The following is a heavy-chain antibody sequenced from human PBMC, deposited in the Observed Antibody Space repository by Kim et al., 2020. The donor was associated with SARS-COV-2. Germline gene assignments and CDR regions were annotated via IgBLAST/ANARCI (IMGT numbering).Heavy chain of an antibody. D-gene: IGHD4-17*01. Sequence: GGSLRLSCAASGFTFSNAWMSWVRQASGKGLEWVGRIKSKTDGGTTDYAAPVKGRFTISRDDSKNTLYLQMNSLKTEDTAVYYCTTDVTSTVTRRVPYYYYYYGMDVWGQGTTVTVSS. CDR3: TTDVTSTVTRRVPYYYYYYGMDV. V-gene: IGHV3-15*01. CDR1: GFTFSNAW. J-gene: IGHJ6*02. CDR2: IKSKTDGGTT.